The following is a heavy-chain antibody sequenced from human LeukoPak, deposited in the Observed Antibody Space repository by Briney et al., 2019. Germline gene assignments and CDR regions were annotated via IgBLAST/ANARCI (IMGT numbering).Heavy chain of an antibody. CDR2: MSGNGAST. Sequence: GGSLRLSCAASGFTFSSYAMSWVRQAPGKGLEWVSAMSGNGASTHYADSVKGRFTISRDNSKNMLYLQMNSLRAADTAVYYCAKTDNYYDSSGLYYFDYWGQGTLVTVSS. D-gene: IGHD3-22*01. V-gene: IGHV3-23*01. CDR1: GFTFSSYA. J-gene: IGHJ4*02. CDR3: AKTDNYYDSSGLYYFDY.